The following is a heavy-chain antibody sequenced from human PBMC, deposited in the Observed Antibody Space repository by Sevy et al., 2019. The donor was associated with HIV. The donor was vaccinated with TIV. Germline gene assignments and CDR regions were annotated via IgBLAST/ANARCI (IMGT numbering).Heavy chain of an antibody. D-gene: IGHD5-12*01. CDR2: ISYDGSNK. CDR3: ARLPGGRYDSHAFDI. V-gene: IGHV3-30-3*01. CDR1: GFTFSSYA. J-gene: IGHJ3*02. Sequence: GGSLRLSCAASGFTFSSYAMHWVRQAPGKGLEWVAVISYDGSNKYYADSVKGRFTISRDNSKNTLYLQMNSLRAEDTAVYYCARLPGGRYDSHAFDIWGQGTMVTVSS.